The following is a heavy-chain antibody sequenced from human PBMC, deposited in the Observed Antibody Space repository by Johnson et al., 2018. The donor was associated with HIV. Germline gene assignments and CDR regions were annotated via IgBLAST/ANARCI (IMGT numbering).Heavy chain of an antibody. D-gene: IGHD1-26*01. CDR2: IYSGGST. V-gene: IGHV3-66*01. CDR1: GFSLTKAW. J-gene: IGHJ3*01. Sequence: VQLVESGGGCAKPGGSLRLSCAVSGFSLTKAWMSWVRQAPGKGPEWVSVIYSGGSTYYADSVKGRFTISRDNSKNTLYLQMNSLRVEDTAVYYCARDLVVGDHSAPLTHAFDVWGQGTMVTVSS. CDR3: ARDLVVGDHSAPLTHAFDV.